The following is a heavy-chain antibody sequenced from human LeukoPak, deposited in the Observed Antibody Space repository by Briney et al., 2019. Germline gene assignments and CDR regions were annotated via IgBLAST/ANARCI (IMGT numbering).Heavy chain of an antibody. V-gene: IGHV3-30*03. D-gene: IGHD1-26*01. CDR2: ISYDGSNK. CDR1: GFTFSSYG. J-gene: IGHJ1*01. Sequence: PGGSLRLSGAASGFTFSSYGMHWGRQAPGKGLEWVAVISYDGSNKDYADSVKGRLTISRDNSKNPLYLQRKSLRPEDTAGYYCATDRWEKGSIEYFQHWGQGTLVTVSS. CDR3: ATDRWEKGSIEYFQH.